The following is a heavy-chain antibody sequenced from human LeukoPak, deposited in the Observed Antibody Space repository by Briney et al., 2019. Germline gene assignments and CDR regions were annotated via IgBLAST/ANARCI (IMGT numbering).Heavy chain of an antibody. D-gene: IGHD1-26*01. J-gene: IGHJ5*02. V-gene: IGHV3-74*03. CDR2: IDTVGSTT. Sequence: GGSLRLSCAASGFTFSAYWMHWVRQAPGKGLVWVSRIDTVGSTTTYADSVRGRFTISRDNARNTLHLQMNSLTVEDTGVYYCARVRGRSDDWVAPWGQGTLVTVSS. CDR3: ARVRGRSDDWVAP. CDR1: GFTFSAYW.